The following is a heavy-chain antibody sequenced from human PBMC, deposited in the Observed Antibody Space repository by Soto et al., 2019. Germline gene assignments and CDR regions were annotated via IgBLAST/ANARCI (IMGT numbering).Heavy chain of an antibody. J-gene: IGHJ4*02. V-gene: IGHV4-59*08. CDR3: ARRYGDYFDY. Sequence: PSETLSLTCTVSGGSISSYYWSWIRQPPGKGLEWIGYIYYSGSTNYNPSLKSRVTISVDTSKNQFSLKLSSVTAADTAVYYCARRYGDYFDYWGQGALVNVSS. CDR2: IYYSGST. CDR1: GGSISSYY. D-gene: IGHD4-17*01.